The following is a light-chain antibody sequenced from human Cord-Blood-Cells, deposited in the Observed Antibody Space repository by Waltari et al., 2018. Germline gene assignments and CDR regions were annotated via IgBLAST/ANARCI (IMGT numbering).Light chain of an antibody. CDR1: SSAVGGYNY. V-gene: IGLV2-14*01. Sequence: QSALTQTASVSGSPGQSITISCTGTSSAVGGYNYVSWYQQHPCKAPKLMIYDVSNRPSGVSNRFSGSKSGNTASLTISGLQAEDEADYYFSSYTSSSTVVFGVGTKLTVL. CDR2: DVS. CDR3: SSYTSSSTVV. J-gene: IGLJ2*01.